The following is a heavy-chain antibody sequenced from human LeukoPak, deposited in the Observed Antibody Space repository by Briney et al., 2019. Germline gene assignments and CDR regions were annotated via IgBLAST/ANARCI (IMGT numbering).Heavy chain of an antibody. D-gene: IGHD1-26*01. CDR2: ISGNCGST. J-gene: IGHJ6*02. CDR3: AKDREYSGSYGPGPTRYYYGMDV. V-gene: IGHV3-23*01. Sequence: GGSLRLSCAASGFTFSSYAMSWVRQAPGKGLEWVSGISGNCGSTYYADSVKGPYTFSRENSKNTLYLQMNSLRAEDTAVFYCAKDREYSGSYGPGPTRYYYGMDVWGQGTTVTVPS. CDR1: GFTFSSYA.